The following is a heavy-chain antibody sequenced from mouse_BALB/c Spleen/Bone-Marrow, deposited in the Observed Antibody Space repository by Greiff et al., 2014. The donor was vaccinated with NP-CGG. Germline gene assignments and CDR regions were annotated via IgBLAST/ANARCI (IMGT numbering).Heavy chain of an antibody. CDR1: GYSFTDYN. D-gene: IGHD1-2*01. Sequence: EVQLQQSGPELVKPGASVKVSCKASGYSFTDYNMYWVKQSHGKSLEWIGCLDPYNGGTTYNQKFKGKATLTVDKSSSTAFMHLHGPTSEDSSGDYWSRGGYGRGFAYWGQGTLVTVSA. J-gene: IGHJ3*01. CDR3: SRGGYGRGFAY. V-gene: IGHV1S135*01. CDR2: LDPYNGGT.